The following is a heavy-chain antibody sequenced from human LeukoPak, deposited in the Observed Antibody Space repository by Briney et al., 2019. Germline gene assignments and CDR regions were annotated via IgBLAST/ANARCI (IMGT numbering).Heavy chain of an antibody. V-gene: IGHV3-23*01. CDR3: AKDSYSSTLFDY. D-gene: IGHD6-13*01. CDR1: GFTFSSYA. J-gene: IGHJ4*02. Sequence: LPGGSLRLSCAASGFTFSSYAMSWVRQAPGKGLEWVSAISGGGGSTYYADSVKGRFTISRDNSKNTLYLQMNSLRAEDTAVYYCAKDSYSSTLFDYWGQETLVTVSS. CDR2: ISGGGGST.